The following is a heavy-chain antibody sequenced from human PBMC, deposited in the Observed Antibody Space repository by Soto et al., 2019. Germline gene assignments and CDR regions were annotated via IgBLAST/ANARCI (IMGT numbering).Heavy chain of an antibody. J-gene: IGHJ4*02. V-gene: IGHV3-49*03. CDR2: IRSKAYGGTT. CDR1: GFTFGDYA. D-gene: IGHD2-2*01. CDR3: TRDQLAGSIVVVPTC. Sequence: GGSLRLSCTASGFTFGDYAMSWFRQAPGKGLEWVGFIRSKAYGGTTEYAASVKGRFTISRDDSKSIAYLQMNSLKTEDTAVYYCTRDQLAGSIVVVPTCWGQGTLVTVSS.